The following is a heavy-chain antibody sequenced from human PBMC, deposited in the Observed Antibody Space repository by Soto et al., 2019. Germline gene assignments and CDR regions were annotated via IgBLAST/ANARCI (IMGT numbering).Heavy chain of an antibody. CDR2: INPANGNT. Sequence: QVQLVQSGAEVKKAGPSVKISCQASGYPFTSHAIYWVRQAPGQRPEGMGWINPANGNTKYSPKFQGRVTITRDTSASTAYMELRTLTSEDTGLYSCAREGKPLFRELVGWFDPWGQGTLLTVSS. CDR1: GYPFTSHA. D-gene: IGHD1-7*01. CDR3: AREGKPLFRELVGWFDP. V-gene: IGHV1-3*01. J-gene: IGHJ5*02.